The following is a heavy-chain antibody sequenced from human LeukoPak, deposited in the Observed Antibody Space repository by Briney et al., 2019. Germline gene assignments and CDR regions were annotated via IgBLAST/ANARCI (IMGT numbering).Heavy chain of an antibody. CDR3: AREIVRMVRGVKYFDY. V-gene: IGHV3-21*01. Sequence: GGSLRLSCAASGFTGSSYSMNWVRQAPGKGLEWVSSITSSSTYIYYADSVKGRFTISRDNAKNSLYLQMNSLRAEDTAVYYCAREIVRMVRGVKYFDYWGQGTLVTVSS. CDR2: ITSSSTYI. D-gene: IGHD3-10*01. J-gene: IGHJ4*02. CDR1: GFTGSSYS.